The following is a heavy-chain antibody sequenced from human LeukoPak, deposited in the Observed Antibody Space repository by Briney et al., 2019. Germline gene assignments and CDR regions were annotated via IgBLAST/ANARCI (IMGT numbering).Heavy chain of an antibody. CDR1: GASIRSGDYY. D-gene: IGHD6-13*01. CDR3: ASPGIAAAGTVNDY. V-gene: IGHV4-30-4*01. Sequence: SETLSLTCTVSGASIRSGDYYWSWIRQPPGKGLEWIGYIYDSGSTYYNPSLKSRITISVDTSENRFSLKLSSVTAADTAVYYCASPGIAAAGTVNDYWGQGTLVTVSS. CDR2: IYDSGST. J-gene: IGHJ4*02.